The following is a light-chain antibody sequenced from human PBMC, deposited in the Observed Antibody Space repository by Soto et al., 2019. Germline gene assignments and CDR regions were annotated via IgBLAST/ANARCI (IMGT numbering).Light chain of an antibody. V-gene: IGKV1-39*01. CDR1: QSLSSY. CDR3: QPSYSTPQYT. Sequence: DIQMTQSPSSLSASVGDRVTITCRASQSLSSYLNWYQQKPGKAPKLLIYAASRFQSGLPSRFSGSGSGTDFTLTISSLQPEDFATYYGQPSYSTPQYTFGQGTKLEIK. CDR2: AAS. J-gene: IGKJ2*01.